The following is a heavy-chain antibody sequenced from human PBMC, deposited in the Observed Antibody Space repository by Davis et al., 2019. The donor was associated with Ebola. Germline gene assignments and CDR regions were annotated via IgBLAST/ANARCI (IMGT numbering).Heavy chain of an antibody. CDR3: ARRDGSSGWYNYYGMDV. J-gene: IGHJ6*02. CDR1: GGSISSYY. Sequence: MPSETLSLTCTVSGGSISSYYWSWIRQPPGKGLEWIGYIYYSGNTNYNPSLKSRVTISVDTSKNQFSLKLSSVTAADTAVYYCARRDGSSGWYNYYGMDVWGQGTTVTVSS. CDR2: IYYSGNT. D-gene: IGHD6-19*01. V-gene: IGHV4-59*01.